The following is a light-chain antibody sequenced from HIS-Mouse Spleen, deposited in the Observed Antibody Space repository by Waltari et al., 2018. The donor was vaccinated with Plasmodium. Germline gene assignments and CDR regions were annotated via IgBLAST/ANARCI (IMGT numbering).Light chain of an antibody. CDR3: CSYAGSYTWV. Sequence: QSALTQPRSVSGSPGQSVTISCTGTSSDVGGYNSVSWYPQHPGKAPTLMIYDVSKRPSGVPVRFSGSKSGNTASLTISGLQAEDEADYYCCSYAGSYTWVFGGGTKLTVL. CDR1: SSDVGGYNS. CDR2: DVS. V-gene: IGLV2-11*01. J-gene: IGLJ2*01.